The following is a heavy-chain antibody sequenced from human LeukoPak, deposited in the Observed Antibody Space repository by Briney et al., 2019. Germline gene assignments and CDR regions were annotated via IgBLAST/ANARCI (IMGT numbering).Heavy chain of an antibody. CDR2: IIPIFGTT. Sequence: GSSVKVSCKASGGTFSSYAISWVRQAPGQGLEWMGGIIPIFGTTNYAQKFQGRVTITTDESTSTAYMELSSLRSEDTAVYYCARGRGDCGGDCYLYYFDYWGQGTLVTVSS. V-gene: IGHV1-69*05. CDR1: GGTFSSYA. D-gene: IGHD2-21*02. CDR3: ARGRGDCGGDCYLYYFDY. J-gene: IGHJ4*02.